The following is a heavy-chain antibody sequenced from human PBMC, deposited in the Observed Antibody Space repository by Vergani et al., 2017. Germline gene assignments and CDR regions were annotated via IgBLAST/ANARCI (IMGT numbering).Heavy chain of an antibody. V-gene: IGHV1-69*04. CDR1: GGPFSSYA. CDR2: IIPILGIA. CDR3: ARAGGTYYYDRSGYDAFDI. J-gene: IGHJ3*02. D-gene: IGHD3-22*01. Sequence: QVQLVQSGAEVKKPGSSVKVSCKASGGPFSSYAIRWVRQAPGQGLEWMGRIIPILGIANYAQKFQGRVTITADKSTSTAYMELSSLRSEDTAVYYGARAGGTYYYDRSGYDAFDIWGQGTMVTVSS.